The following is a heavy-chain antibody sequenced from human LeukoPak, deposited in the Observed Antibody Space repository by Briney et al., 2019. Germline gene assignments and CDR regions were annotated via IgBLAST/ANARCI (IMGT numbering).Heavy chain of an antibody. V-gene: IGHV4-59*01. CDR3: ARARYGWNYYYYMDV. D-gene: IGHD3-10*01. Sequence: SETLSLTCTVSGGSISSYYWSWIRQPPGKGLEWIGYIYYSGSTNYNPSLKSRVTISVDTSKNQFSLKLSSVTAADTAVYYCARARYGWNYYYYMDVWGKGTTVTVSS. CDR2: IYYSGST. CDR1: GGSISSYY. J-gene: IGHJ6*03.